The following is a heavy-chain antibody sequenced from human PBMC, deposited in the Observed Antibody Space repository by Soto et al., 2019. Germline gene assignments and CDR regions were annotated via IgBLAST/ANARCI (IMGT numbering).Heavy chain of an antibody. D-gene: IGHD6-19*01. CDR3: ARVRKGSNWFDP. J-gene: IGHJ5*02. Sequence: GGSLRLSCAASGFTFSSYWMHWVRQAPGKGLVWVSRINSDGSSTSYADSVKGRFTISRDNAKNTLYLQMNSLRAEDTAVYYCARVRKGSNWFDPWGQGTLVTVSS. CDR1: GFTFSSYW. CDR2: INSDGSST. V-gene: IGHV3-74*01.